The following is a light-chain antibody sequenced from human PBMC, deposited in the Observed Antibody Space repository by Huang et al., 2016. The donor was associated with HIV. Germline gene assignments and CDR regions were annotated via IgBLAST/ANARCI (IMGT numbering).Light chain of an antibody. Sequence: VLTQSPFTLSMSPGQRATLSCKTSQSVETYLAWYQQRPGQGPRLLIYDVSNRAPGVPTSISGAGSGTYFTLIIDNQAPEDVALYFGQQHSRWPRTFGGGTRVE. CDR2: DVS. V-gene: IGKV3-11*01. CDR1: QSVETY. J-gene: IGKJ4*01. CDR3: QQHSRWPRT.